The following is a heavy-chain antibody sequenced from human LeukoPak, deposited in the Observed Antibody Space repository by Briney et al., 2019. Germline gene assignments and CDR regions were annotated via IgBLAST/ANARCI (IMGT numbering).Heavy chain of an antibody. D-gene: IGHD2-15*01. CDR3: ARDQGGSISTHAYYYMDV. CDR2: INPNSGGT. V-gene: IGHV1-2*02. J-gene: IGHJ6*03. CDR1: GYTFTGYY. Sequence: ASVKVSCKASGYTFTGYYMHWVRQAPGQGLEWMGWINPNSGGTNYAQKFQGRVTMTRDTSISTAYMELSRLRSDDTAVYYCARDQGGSISTHAYYYMDVWGKGTTVTVSS.